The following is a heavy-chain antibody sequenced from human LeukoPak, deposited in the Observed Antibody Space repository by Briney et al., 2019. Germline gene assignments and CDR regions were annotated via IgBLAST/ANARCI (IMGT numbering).Heavy chain of an antibody. V-gene: IGHV3-74*01. CDR1: GFTFSSYW. J-gene: IGHJ4*02. CDR3: ARNIVVVPAALVY. Sequence: GGSLRLSCAASGFTFSSYWMHWVRQAPGKGLVWVSRINTDGSSTSYADSVKGRFTISRDNAKNTLYLQMNSLRDEDTAVYYCARNIVVVPAALVYWGQGTLVTVSS. CDR2: INTDGSST. D-gene: IGHD2-2*01.